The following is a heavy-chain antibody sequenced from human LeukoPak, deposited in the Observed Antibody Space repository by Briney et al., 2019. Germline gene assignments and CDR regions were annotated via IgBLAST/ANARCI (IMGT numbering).Heavy chain of an antibody. Sequence: GGSLRLSCAASGFTFSSYSMNWVRQAPGKGLEWVGRIKSTTDGVTTDYAAPVKGRFTISRDDSRNTLYLQLNSLKTEDTALYYCTRIRGYSAYDFNYWGQGTLVTVSS. V-gene: IGHV3-15*01. CDR2: IKSTTDGVTT. CDR1: GFTFSSYS. CDR3: TRIRGYSAYDFNY. D-gene: IGHD5-12*01. J-gene: IGHJ4*02.